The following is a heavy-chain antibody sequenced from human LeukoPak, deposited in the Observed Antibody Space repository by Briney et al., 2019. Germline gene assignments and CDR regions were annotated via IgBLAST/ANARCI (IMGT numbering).Heavy chain of an antibody. CDR3: ARHPLWFGELHNWFDP. D-gene: IGHD3-10*01. V-gene: IGHV4-30-2*03. CDR1: GGSISSGGYY. Sequence: SETLSLTCTVSGGSISSGGYYWSWIRQPPGKGLEWIGYIYHSGSTYYNPSLKSRVTISVDTSKNQFSLKLSSVTAADTAVYYCARHPLWFGELHNWFDPWGQGTLVTVSS. CDR2: IYHSGST. J-gene: IGHJ5*02.